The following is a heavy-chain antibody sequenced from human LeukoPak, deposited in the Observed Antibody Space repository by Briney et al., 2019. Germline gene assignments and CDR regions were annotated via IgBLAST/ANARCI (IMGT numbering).Heavy chain of an antibody. CDR2: IIPIFGTA. J-gene: IGHJ5*02. D-gene: IGHD2-2*01. V-gene: IGHV1-69*05. CDR1: GGTFSSYA. Sequence: SVKVSCKASGGTFSSYAISWVRQAPGQGLEWMEGIIPIFGTANYAQKFQGRVTITTDESTSTAYMELSSLRSEDTAVYYCASKYCSSTSCYLNWFDPWGQGTLVTVSS. CDR3: ASKYCSSTSCYLNWFDP.